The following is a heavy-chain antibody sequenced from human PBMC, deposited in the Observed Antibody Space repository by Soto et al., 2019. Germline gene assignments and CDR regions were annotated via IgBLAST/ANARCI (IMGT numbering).Heavy chain of an antibody. CDR1: GYTFTSYG. J-gene: IGHJ4*02. V-gene: IGHV1-18*01. CDR3: ARDPPIAVARQEDFDY. CDR2: ISAYNGNT. Sequence: QVQLVQSGAEVKKPGASVKVSRKASGYTFTSYGISWVRQAPGQGLEWMGWISAYNGNTNYAQKLQGRVTMTTDTSTSTAYMELRSLRSDDTAVYYCARDPPIAVARQEDFDYWGQGTLVTVSS. D-gene: IGHD6-19*01.